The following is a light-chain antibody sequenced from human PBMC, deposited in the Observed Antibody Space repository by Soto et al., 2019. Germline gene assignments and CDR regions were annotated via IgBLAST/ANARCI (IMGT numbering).Light chain of an antibody. J-gene: IGKJ1*01. CDR3: QQYGSSPPWT. Sequence: EIVLTQSPGTLSLSPGERATLSCRASQTVISSYVAWYQQKPGQAPRLLIYGASSRATGIPDRFSGSGSGTDFTLTISRLEPVDFAVYYCQQYGSSPPWTFGQGTKVEIK. V-gene: IGKV3-20*01. CDR1: QTVISSY. CDR2: GAS.